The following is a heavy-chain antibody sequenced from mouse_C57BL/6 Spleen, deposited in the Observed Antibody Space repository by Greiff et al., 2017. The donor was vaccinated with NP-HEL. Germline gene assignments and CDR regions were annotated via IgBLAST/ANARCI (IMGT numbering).Heavy chain of an antibody. D-gene: IGHD2-4*01. CDR1: GYTFTDYE. V-gene: IGHV1-15*01. CDR2: IDPETGGT. Sequence: QVQLQQSGAELVRPGASVTLSCKASGYTFTDYEMHWVKQTPVHGLEWIGAIDPETGGTAYNQKFKGKAILTADKSSSTAYMELRSLTSEDSAVYYCTYYDYDEGHYYAMDYWGQGTSVTVSS. CDR3: TYYDYDEGHYYAMDY. J-gene: IGHJ4*01.